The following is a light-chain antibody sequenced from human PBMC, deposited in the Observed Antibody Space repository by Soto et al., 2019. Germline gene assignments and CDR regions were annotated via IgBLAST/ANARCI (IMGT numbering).Light chain of an antibody. CDR1: QSINTY. CDR3: QESYSALWGT. Sequence: DIQMTQSPSSLSASVGDRVTITCQTSQSINTYLNWYQQKPGKAPKLLIYGASSLQSGVPLRFSGSGSGTDFTLTISSLEPEDFATYYCQESYSALWGTCGQGTRWIS. V-gene: IGKV1-39*01. CDR2: GAS. J-gene: IGKJ1*01.